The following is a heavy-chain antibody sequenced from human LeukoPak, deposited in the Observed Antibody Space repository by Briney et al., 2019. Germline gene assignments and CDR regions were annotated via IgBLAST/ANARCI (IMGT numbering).Heavy chain of an antibody. Sequence: KTGGSLRLSCAASGFTFSSYAMNWVRQAPGKGLEWVGRITTKAEGGTTDHAAPVKGRFSISRDDSKNTVYLQMNSLKTEDTAVYYCASYGSGSHDYWGQGSLVTVSS. CDR3: ASYGSGSHDY. CDR2: ITTKAEGGTT. CDR1: GFTFSSYA. V-gene: IGHV3-15*01. J-gene: IGHJ4*02. D-gene: IGHD3-10*01.